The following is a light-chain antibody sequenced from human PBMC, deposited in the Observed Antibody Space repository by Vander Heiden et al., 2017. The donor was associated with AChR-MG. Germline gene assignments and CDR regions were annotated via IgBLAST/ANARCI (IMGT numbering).Light chain of an antibody. J-gene: IGKJ2*03. CDR1: QSSSTY. CDR2: DAF. V-gene: IGKV1-39*01. CDR3: QQSDSPLYS. Sequence: DIQMTQSSSSPCSCIGNRVTITCRASQSSSTYLHWYQQKPGKAPKVLIYDAFSLQSGVPSRFSGSGSGTDFTLIISSRQAEDVATYYCQQSDSPLYSFGQGTKLEIK.